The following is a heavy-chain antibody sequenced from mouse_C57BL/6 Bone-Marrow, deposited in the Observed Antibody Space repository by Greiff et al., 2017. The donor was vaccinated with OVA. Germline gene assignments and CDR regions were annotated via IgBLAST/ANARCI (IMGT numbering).Heavy chain of an antibody. CDR2: IWRGGST. Sequence: VKVVESGPGLVQPSQSLSITCTVSGFSLTSYGVHWVRQSPGKGLEWLGVIWRGGSTDYNAAFMSRLSITKDNSKSQVFFKMNSLQADDTAIYYCAKIMVTTEGAMDYWGQGTSVTVSS. CDR1: GFSLTSYG. J-gene: IGHJ4*01. CDR3: AKIMVTTEGAMDY. V-gene: IGHV2-5*01. D-gene: IGHD2-2*01.